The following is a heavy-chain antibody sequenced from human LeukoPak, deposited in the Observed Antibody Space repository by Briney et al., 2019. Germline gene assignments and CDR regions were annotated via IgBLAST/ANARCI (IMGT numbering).Heavy chain of an antibody. CDR2: IYYSGST. D-gene: IGHD3-22*01. J-gene: IGHJ4*02. V-gene: IGHV4-39*01. Sequence: PSETLSLTCTVSGGSISSSSYYWGWIRQPPGKGLEWFGSIYYSGSTYYNPSLKSRVTISVDTSKNQFSLKLSSVTAADTAVYYCARHGVYDSSGYYEGLGYWGQGTLVTVSS. CDR1: GGSISSSSYY. CDR3: ARHGVYDSSGYYEGLGY.